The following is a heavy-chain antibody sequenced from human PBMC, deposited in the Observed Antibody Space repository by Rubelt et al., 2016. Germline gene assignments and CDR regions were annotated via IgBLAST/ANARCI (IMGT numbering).Heavy chain of an antibody. Sequence: VQLVQSGAEVKKPGESLKISCQGSGYSFTSYWIGWVRQMPGKGLEWMGIIYPGDSDTRYSPSFQGQVTISADKSISTAYLQWSSLKGSDTAMYYCARHYWSGGSCRPYYYYGMDVWGQGTTVTVSS. J-gene: IGHJ6*02. D-gene: IGHD2-15*01. CDR2: IYPGDSDT. V-gene: IGHV5-51*01. CDR1: GYSFTSYW. CDR3: ARHYWSGGSCRPYYYYGMDV.